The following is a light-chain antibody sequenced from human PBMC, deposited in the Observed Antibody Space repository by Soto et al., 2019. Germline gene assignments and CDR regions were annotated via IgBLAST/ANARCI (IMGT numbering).Light chain of an antibody. V-gene: IGKV1-39*01. CDR1: QSISRF. CDR2: TAS. CDR3: QQSFSTPIT. Sequence: PSSLSASLVDRVTITCRASQSISRFLSWYLQKPGKAPKLLIYTASSLQSGVPSRFSGSGSGTDFTLTINSLQPEDFATYYCQQSFSTPITFGQGTRLEI. J-gene: IGKJ5*01.